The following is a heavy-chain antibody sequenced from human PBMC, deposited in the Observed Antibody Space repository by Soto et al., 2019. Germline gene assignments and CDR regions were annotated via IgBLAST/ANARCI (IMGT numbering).Heavy chain of an antibody. CDR1: GFTFSNYA. CDR2: ISRSGDAT. D-gene: IGHD3-22*01. CDR3: TKVATMRVVVIASGPDY. V-gene: IGHV3-23*01. Sequence: GWSLRLSCAASGFTFSNYAMSWVRQGPVKGLEWVSSISRSGDATYYADSVRGRFTISRDNSKNMVFLQMNSLRAEDTAVYYCTKVATMRVVVIASGPDYWGQGTQVTVSA. J-gene: IGHJ4*02.